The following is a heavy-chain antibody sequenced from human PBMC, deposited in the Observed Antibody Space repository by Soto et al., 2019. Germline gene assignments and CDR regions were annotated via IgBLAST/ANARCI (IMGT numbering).Heavy chain of an antibody. V-gene: IGHV4-34*01. J-gene: IGHJ4*02. D-gene: IGHD6-13*01. CDR1: GGSFSGYY. CDR3: ARGSPTTIAAAGTGPFDY. Sequence: SETLSLTCAVYGGSFSGYYWSWIRQPPGKGLEWIGEINHSGSTNYNPSLKSRVTISVDTSKNQFSLKLSSVTAADTAVYYCARGSPTTIAAAGTGPFDYWGQGTLVTVS. CDR2: INHSGST.